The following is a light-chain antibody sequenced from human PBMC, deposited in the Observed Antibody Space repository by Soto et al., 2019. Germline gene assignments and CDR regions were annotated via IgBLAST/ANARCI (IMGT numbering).Light chain of an antibody. CDR3: SSYSSRFTFV. Sequence: ALAQPASVSGSPGQSITISCTGGSSDIGGYNYVSWYQQHPGRAPRLLILEVTNRPSGVPDRFSGSKSGNTASLIIRGLQAEDEADYFCSSYSSRFTFVFGTGTKVTVL. CDR1: SSDIGGYNY. CDR2: EVT. V-gene: IGLV2-14*01. J-gene: IGLJ1*01.